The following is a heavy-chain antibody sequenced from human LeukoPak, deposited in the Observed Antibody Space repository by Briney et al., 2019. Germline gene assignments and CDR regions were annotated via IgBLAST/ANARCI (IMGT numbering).Heavy chain of an antibody. CDR2: ISYDGSNK. D-gene: IGHD3-16*01. J-gene: IGHJ3*02. V-gene: IGHV3-30*04. CDR1: GFTFSSIA. Sequence: GGSLRLSGAASGFTFSSIAWPWVRQAPGKGLDWVAIISYDGSNKYYADSVKGRFTISRDNSKNTLYLQMNSLRAEDTAVYYCAKDHIVMLLTYAFDIWGQGTMVTVSS. CDR3: AKDHIVMLLTYAFDI.